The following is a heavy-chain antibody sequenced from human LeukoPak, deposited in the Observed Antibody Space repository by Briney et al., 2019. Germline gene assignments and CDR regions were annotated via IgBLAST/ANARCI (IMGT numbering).Heavy chain of an antibody. J-gene: IGHJ4*02. V-gene: IGHV3-21*01. D-gene: IGHD6-13*01. CDR3: ASLVDSSSWYDYFDY. CDR1: GFTFGSYS. Sequence: GGSLRLSCAASGFTFGSYSMNWVRQAPGKGLEWVSSISSSSSYIYYADSVKGRFTISRDNAKNSLYLQMNSLRAEDTAVYYCASLVDSSSWYDYFDYWGQGTLVTVSS. CDR2: ISSSSSYI.